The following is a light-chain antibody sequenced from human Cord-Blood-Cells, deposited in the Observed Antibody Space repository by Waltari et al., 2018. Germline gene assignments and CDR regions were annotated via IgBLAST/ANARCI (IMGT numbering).Light chain of an antibody. CDR1: SRDVGGYNY. Sequence: QSALTQPASVSGSPGQSTTISCPGTSRDVGGYNYVSWYQHHPGKAPKLMIYDVSKRPSGVSNRFSGSKSGNTASLTISGLQAEDEADYYCSSYTSSPVFGGGTKLTVL. V-gene: IGLV2-14*03. CDR3: SSYTSSPV. CDR2: DVS. J-gene: IGLJ2*01.